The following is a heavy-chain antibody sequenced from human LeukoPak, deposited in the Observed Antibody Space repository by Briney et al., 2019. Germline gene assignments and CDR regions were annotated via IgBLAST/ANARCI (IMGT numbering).Heavy chain of an antibody. V-gene: IGHV1-69*04. Sequence: SVKVSCKASGGTFSSYAISWVRQAPGQGLEWMGRIIPILGIANYAQKFQGRVTITADKSTSTAYMELSSLRSEDTAVYYCARGPTIPVITPSSTAAGWTFDYWGQGTLVTVSS. CDR3: ARGPTIPVITPSSTAAGWTFDY. CDR1: GGTFSSYA. D-gene: IGHD6-13*01. J-gene: IGHJ4*02. CDR2: IIPILGIA.